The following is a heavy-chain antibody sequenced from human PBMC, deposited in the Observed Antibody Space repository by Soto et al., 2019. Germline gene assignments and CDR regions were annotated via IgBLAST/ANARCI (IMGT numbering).Heavy chain of an antibody. CDR1: GGSISSRGYY. V-gene: IGHV4-39*07. Sequence: PSETLSLTCTVSGGSISSRGYYWCWIRQPPGKGLEWIGTIYYSGSTYYNPSLKSRVTISVDTSKNQFSLKLSSVTAADTAVYFCASWTTVTTERFDHFDIWGQGTTVT. D-gene: IGHD4-17*01. CDR3: ASWTTVTTERFDHFDI. J-gene: IGHJ3*02. CDR2: IYYSGST.